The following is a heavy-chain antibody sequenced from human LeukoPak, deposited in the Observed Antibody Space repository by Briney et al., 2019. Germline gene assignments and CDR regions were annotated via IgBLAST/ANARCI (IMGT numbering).Heavy chain of an antibody. CDR1: GFTFSSYS. CDR3: ARAPGEGWFDP. D-gene: IGHD4-17*01. Sequence: GGSLRLSCAASGFTFSSYSMNWVRQAPGKGLEWVSPISSSSSYIYYADSVKGRFTISRDNAKNSLYLQMSSLRAEDTALYYCARAPGEGWFDPWGQGTLVTVSS. J-gene: IGHJ5*02. CDR2: ISSSSSYI. V-gene: IGHV3-21*01.